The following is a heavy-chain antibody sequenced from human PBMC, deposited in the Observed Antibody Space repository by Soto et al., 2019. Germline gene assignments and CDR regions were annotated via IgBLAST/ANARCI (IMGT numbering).Heavy chain of an antibody. V-gene: IGHV4-31*03. Sequence: QVQLQESGPGLVKPSQTLSLTCTVSGGSISSGGYYWTWIRQHPGKGLEWIGYIYYSGGTSYSPYLKSRLTISVDTSKNQFSLKLSSVTAADTAVYYCARSGAGYSNDYWGQGTLVTVPS. CDR2: IYYSGGT. J-gene: IGHJ4*02. CDR3: ARSGAGYSNDY. D-gene: IGHD4-4*01. CDR1: GGSISSGGYY.